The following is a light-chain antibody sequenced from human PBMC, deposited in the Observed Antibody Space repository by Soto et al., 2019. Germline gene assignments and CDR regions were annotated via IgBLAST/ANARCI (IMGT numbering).Light chain of an antibody. V-gene: IGLV2-14*01. CDR2: DVI. CDR3: SSYTSSSTLV. CDR1: SSGVGGYNY. Sequence: QSALTQPASVSGSPGQSITISCTGTSSGVGGYNYVSWYQQHPGKAPKLMIYDVIHRPSGVSDRFSGSKSGNTASLTISGLQAEDEADYYCSSYTSSSTLVFGGGTQLTVL. J-gene: IGLJ2*01.